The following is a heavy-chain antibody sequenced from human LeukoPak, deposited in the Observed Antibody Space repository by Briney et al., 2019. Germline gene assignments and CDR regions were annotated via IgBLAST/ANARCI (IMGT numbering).Heavy chain of an antibody. Sequence: SETLSLTCAVSGGYISAYYWNWIRQPSGKGLEWIGYIFTGSTTYNPSLKSRVTISVDTSKNQFSLKLSSVTAADTAVYYCARRLRTYFDYWGQGSLVTVSS. CDR2: IFTGST. CDR3: ARRLRTYFDY. CDR1: GGYISAYY. J-gene: IGHJ4*02. V-gene: IGHV4-4*09.